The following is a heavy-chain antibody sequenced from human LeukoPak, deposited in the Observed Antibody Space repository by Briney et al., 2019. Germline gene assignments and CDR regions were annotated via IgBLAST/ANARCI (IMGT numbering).Heavy chain of an antibody. CDR1: GYTFTDYY. CDR3: ARDYPGMITGVEKYFFDY. V-gene: IGHV1-2*02. Sequence: ASVKVSCKASGYTFTDYYIHWVRQARGQRLEWMGWINPNSGGTNYAQKCQGRVTVTRDTSISTAYMELSGLRSDDTAVYYCARDYPGMITGVEKYFFDYWGQGTLVTVSS. D-gene: IGHD7-27*01. CDR2: INPNSGGT. J-gene: IGHJ4*02.